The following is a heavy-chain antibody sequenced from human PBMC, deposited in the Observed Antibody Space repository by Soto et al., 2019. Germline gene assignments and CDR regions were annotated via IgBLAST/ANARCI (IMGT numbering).Heavy chain of an antibody. V-gene: IGHV3-66*01. J-gene: IGHJ5*02. CDR2: IYTGGGT. CDR1: GLTVSTNP. Sequence: EVQLVESGGGLVQPGGSLRLSCAASGLTVSTNPMSWVRKAPGTGLEWVSVIYTGGGTHYADSVKGRFTISRDNSKNTVNLQMNSLRPEDTAVYYCARDGSGPWGQGTLVTVSS. CDR3: ARDGSGP.